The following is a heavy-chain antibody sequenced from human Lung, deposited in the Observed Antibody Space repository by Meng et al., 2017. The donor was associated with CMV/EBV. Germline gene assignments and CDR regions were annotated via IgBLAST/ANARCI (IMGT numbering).Heavy chain of an antibody. CDR1: GFTSSSYE. CDR3: ARDSTRYSGSHLDYSYGIEV. CDR2: ISSSGSTI. J-gene: IGHJ6*02. V-gene: IGHV3-48*03. D-gene: IGHD1-26*01. Sequence: GGSXRLXCAAYGFTSSSYEMDWVRQAPGKGLEWVSYISSSGSTIYYADSVKGRFTISRDNAKNSLYLQMNSLRADDTAVYHCARDSTRYSGSHLDYSYGIEVWXQGTTVTVSS.